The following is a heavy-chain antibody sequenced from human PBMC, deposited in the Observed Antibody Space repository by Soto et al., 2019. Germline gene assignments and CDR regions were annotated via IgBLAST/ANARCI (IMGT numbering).Heavy chain of an antibody. CDR2: ISAYNGNT. V-gene: IGHV1-18*01. Sequence: ASVNVSCKASGYTFTSYGISWVRQAPGQGLEWMGWISAYNGNTNYAQKLQGRVTMTTDKSTSTAYMELSSLRSEDTAVYYCARGRGIAAAADAFDIWGQGTMVTVSS. CDR3: ARGRGIAAAADAFDI. CDR1: GYTFTSYG. J-gene: IGHJ3*02. D-gene: IGHD6-13*01.